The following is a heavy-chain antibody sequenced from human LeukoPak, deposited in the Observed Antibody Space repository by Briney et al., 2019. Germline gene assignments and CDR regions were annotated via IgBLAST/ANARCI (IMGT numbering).Heavy chain of an antibody. J-gene: IGHJ4*02. V-gene: IGHV4-59*01. Sequence: SETLSLTCSVSGGSISSFYRSWIRQPPGKGLEWIGYVYYSGSINYNPSLKSRVTISVDTSKNQVSLKLTSVTAADTAVYYCARYVWGSYPTFEDYWGQGTLVTVSS. D-gene: IGHD3-16*02. CDR3: ARYVWGSYPTFEDY. CDR1: GGSISSFY. CDR2: VYYSGSI.